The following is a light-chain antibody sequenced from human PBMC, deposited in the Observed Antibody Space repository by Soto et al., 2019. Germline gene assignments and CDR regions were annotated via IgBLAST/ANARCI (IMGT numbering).Light chain of an antibody. CDR2: GAS. J-gene: IGKJ2*01. V-gene: IGKV3-20*01. CDR1: QSVSSSY. Sequence: ENVLTQSPGTLSLSPGERATLSCRASQSVSSSYLVWYQQKPGQAPRLLIYGASSRATGIPDRFSGSGSGTDFTLTISRLEPEDFAVYYCQQYGGSPYTFGQGTKLEIK. CDR3: QQYGGSPYT.